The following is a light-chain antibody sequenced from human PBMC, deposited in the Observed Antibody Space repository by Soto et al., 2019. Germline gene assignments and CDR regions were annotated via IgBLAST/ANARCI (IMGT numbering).Light chain of an antibody. CDR1: SSDVGSYNL. CDR2: EVS. CDR3: CSYAGSSTFPYV. V-gene: IGLV2-23*02. J-gene: IGLJ1*01. Sequence: SVLTQPASLSGSPGQSITISCTGTSSDVGSYNLVSWYQHHPGKAPKLMIYEVSKRPSGVSNRFSGSKSGNTASLTISGLQAEDEADYYCCSYAGSSTFPYVFGTGTKVTVL.